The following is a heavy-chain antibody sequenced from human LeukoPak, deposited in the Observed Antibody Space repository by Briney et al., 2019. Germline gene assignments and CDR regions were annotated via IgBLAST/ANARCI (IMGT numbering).Heavy chain of an antibody. CDR2: ISWNSGSI. Sequence: QPGRSLRLSCAASGFTFDDYAMHWVRQAPGKGLEWVSGISWNSGSIGYADSVKGRFTISRDNAKNSLYLQMNSLRAEDTALYYCAKDTGIAAAGTFFDYWGQGTLVTASS. CDR1: GFTFDDYA. V-gene: IGHV3-9*01. CDR3: AKDTGIAAAGTFFDY. J-gene: IGHJ4*02. D-gene: IGHD6-13*01.